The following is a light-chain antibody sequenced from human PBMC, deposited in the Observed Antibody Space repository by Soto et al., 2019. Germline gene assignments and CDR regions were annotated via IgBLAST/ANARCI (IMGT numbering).Light chain of an antibody. J-gene: IGLJ1*01. V-gene: IGLV2-14*01. CDR1: SSDVGGYNY. CDR3: SSYTSSSTLV. CDR2: EVG. Sequence: QSVLTQPASVSGSPGQSITISCTGTSSDVGGYNYVSWYQQDPGKAPKIMIYEVGHRPSGVSNRFSGSKSGYTASLTISGLQAEDEADYYCSSYTSSSTLVFGTGTKLTVL.